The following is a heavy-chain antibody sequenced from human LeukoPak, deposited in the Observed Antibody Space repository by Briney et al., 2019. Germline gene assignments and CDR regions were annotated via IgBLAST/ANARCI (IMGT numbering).Heavy chain of an antibody. Sequence: PGRSLRLSCAASGFIFDDYAMHWVRQAPGKGLEWVSGISWNSGTIGYADSVKGRFTISRDNAKNSLYLQMNSLRAEDTALYYCAKDMGYGSGSNYYYGMDVWGQGTTVTVSS. D-gene: IGHD3-10*01. CDR3: AKDMGYGSGSNYYYGMDV. V-gene: IGHV3-9*01. CDR1: GFIFDDYA. CDR2: ISWNSGTI. J-gene: IGHJ6*02.